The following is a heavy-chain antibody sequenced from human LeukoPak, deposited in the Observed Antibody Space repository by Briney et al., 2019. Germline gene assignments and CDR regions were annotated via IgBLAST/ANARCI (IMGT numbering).Heavy chain of an antibody. CDR2: MYLSGTT. Sequence: GSLRLSCAASGFTFSIYAMSWVRQPPGKGLEWIGEMYLSGTTHSNPSVKSRVTIPIDKSKNQFFLNLSSVTAADTAVYYCAGLVGRYSSGLYYYYFDYWGQGTLVTVSS. J-gene: IGHJ4*02. V-gene: IGHV4-4*02. CDR1: GFTFSIYAM. CDR3: AGLVGRYSSGLYYYYFDY. D-gene: IGHD3-22*01.